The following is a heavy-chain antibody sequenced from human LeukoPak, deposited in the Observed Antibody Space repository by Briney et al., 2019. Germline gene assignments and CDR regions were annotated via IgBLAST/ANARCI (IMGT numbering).Heavy chain of an antibody. J-gene: IGHJ6*02. CDR3: ARDGRATAMGYYYYYGMDV. CDR1: GFTFSSYN. Sequence: PGGSLRLSCAASGFTFSSYNMNWVRQAPGKGLEWVSYISSSSSTIYYADSVKGRFTISRDNAENSLYLQMNSLRAEDTAVYYCARDGRATAMGYYYYYGMDVWGQGTTVTVSS. V-gene: IGHV3-48*01. D-gene: IGHD5-18*01. CDR2: ISSSSSTI.